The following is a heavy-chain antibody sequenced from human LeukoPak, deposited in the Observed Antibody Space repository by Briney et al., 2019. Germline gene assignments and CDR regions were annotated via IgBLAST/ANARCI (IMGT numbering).Heavy chain of an antibody. D-gene: IGHD3-16*02. CDR1: GFTFSSYG. V-gene: IGHV3-33*01. Sequence: GRSLRLSCAASGFTFSSYGMHWVRQAPGKGLEWVAVIWYDGSNKYYADSVKGRFTISRDNSKNTLYLQMNSLRAEDTAVYYCARPTSYDYVWASYRLDYWGQGTLVTVSS. J-gene: IGHJ4*02. CDR3: ARPTSYDYVWASYRLDY. CDR2: IWYDGSNK.